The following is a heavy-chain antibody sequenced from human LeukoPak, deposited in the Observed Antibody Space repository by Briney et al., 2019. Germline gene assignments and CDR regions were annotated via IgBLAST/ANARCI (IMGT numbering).Heavy chain of an antibody. J-gene: IGHJ6*02. CDR3: ARGKNYYGWKLSYGMDV. V-gene: IGHV4-34*01. D-gene: IGHD3-10*01. CDR1: GGSFSGYY. CDR2: INHSGST. Sequence: LSETLSLTCAVYGGSFSGYYWSWIRQPPGKGLEWIGEINHSGSTNYNPSLKSRVTISVDTSKNQFSLKLSSVTAADTAVYYCARGKNYYGWKLSYGMDVWGQGTTVTVSS.